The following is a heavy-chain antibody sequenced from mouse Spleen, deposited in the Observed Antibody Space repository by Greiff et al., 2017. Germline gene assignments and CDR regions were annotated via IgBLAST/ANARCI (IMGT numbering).Heavy chain of an antibody. CDR2: INPYNDGT. CDR1: GYTFTSYV. CDR3: ARPSDPYAMDY. J-gene: IGHJ4*01. Sequence: LVESGPELVKPGASVKMSCKASGYTFTSYVMHWVKQKPGQGLEWIGYINPYNDGTKYNEKFKGKATLTSDKSSSTAYMELSSLTSEDSAVYYCARPSDPYAMDYWGQGTSVTVSS. V-gene: IGHV1-14*01.